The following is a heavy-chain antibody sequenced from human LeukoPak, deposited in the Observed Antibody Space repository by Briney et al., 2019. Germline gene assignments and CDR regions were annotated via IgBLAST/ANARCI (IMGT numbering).Heavy chain of an antibody. V-gene: IGHV4-31*03. J-gene: IGHJ3*02. CDR1: GGSISSGGYY. Sequence: SETLSLTCTVSGGSISSGGYYWSWIRQHPGKGLEWIGYIYYSGSTYYNPSLKSRVTISVDTSKNQFSLKLSSATAADTAVYYCATRQGFSPYGDDAFDIWGQGTMVTVSS. D-gene: IGHD4-17*01. CDR2: IYYSGST. CDR3: ATRQGFSPYGDDAFDI.